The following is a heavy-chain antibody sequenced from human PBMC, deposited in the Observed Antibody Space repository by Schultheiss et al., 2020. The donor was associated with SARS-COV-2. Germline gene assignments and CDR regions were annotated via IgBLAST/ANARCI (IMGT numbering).Heavy chain of an antibody. D-gene: IGHD1-26*01. Sequence: GSLRLSCAVYGGSFSGNYWSWIRQPPGKGLEWIGEITHSGNTNYDPSLKRRVTISVDKSKNQFSLKLSSVTAADTAVYYCARGGGSYLYWFDPWGQGTLVTVSS. CDR1: GGSFSGNY. V-gene: IGHV4-34*01. J-gene: IGHJ5*02. CDR3: ARGGGSYLYWFDP. CDR2: ITHSGNT.